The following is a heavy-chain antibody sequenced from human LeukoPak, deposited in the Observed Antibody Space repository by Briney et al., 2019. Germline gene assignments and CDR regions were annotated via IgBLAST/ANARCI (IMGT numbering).Heavy chain of an antibody. CDR1: GYTFTGYY. D-gene: IGHD6-13*01. CDR2: IKPNSGDT. Sequence: ASVKVSCKASGYTFTGYYMHWVRQAPGQGLEWMGWIKPNSGDTHFPQKFQGRVTMTRDTSISTAYMELSRLTSDDTAVYYCARGAAAGSNWFDPWGQGTLVAVSP. CDR3: ARGAAAGSNWFDP. V-gene: IGHV1-2*02. J-gene: IGHJ5*02.